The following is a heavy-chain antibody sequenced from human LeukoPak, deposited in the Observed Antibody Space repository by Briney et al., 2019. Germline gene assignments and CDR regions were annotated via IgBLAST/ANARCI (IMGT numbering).Heavy chain of an antibody. Sequence: GGSLRLPCAASGFIFSDYYMTWIRQAPGKGLEWLSYISSTGTTMYQADSVKGRFTVSRDDAKNSLYLQMDSLRAEDTAVYYCARGGVFGATYSWFDPWGQGTLVTVSS. D-gene: IGHD3-3*01. V-gene: IGHV3-11*01. CDR1: GFIFSDYY. CDR2: ISSTGTTM. CDR3: ARGGVFGATYSWFDP. J-gene: IGHJ5*02.